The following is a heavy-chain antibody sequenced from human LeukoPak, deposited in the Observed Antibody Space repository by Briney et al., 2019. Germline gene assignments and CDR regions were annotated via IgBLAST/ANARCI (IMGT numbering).Heavy chain of an antibody. V-gene: IGHV3-30*04. CDR3: ARAVTWIDP. J-gene: IGHJ5*02. CDR2: ISYDGSNK. CDR1: GFTFSSYA. Sequence: PGGSLRLSCAASGFTFSSYAMHWVRQAPGKGLEWVAVISYDGSNKYYADSVKGRFTISRDNSKNTLDLQMNGLRAEDTAVYYCARAVTWIDPWGQGTLVTVSS.